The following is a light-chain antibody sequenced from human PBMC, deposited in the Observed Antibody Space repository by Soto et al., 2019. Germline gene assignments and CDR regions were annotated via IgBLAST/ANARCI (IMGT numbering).Light chain of an antibody. J-gene: IGLJ1*01. V-gene: IGLV2-23*01. CDR2: EGT. CDR1: RSDVGSFNL. CDR3: CSYAGATTYV. Sequence: QSALTQPASVTGSPGQSITISCTGTRSDVGSFNLVSWYQLHPGKAPKLMIYEGTKRPSGVSNRFSGSKSGNTASLTISGLQADDEADYYCCSYAGATTYVFGTGTKLPVL.